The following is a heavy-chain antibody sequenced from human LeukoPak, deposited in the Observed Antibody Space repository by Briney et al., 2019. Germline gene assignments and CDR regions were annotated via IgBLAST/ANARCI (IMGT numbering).Heavy chain of an antibody. CDR3: ARGLTAALDY. CDR2: IYYSGST. D-gene: IGHD6-13*01. CDR1: GYSISSGYY. J-gene: IGHJ4*02. Sequence: SETLSLTCTVSGYSISSGYYWGWTRQPPGKGLEWIGYIYYSGSTNYNPSLKSRVTISVDTSKNQFSLKLSSVTAADTAVYYCARGLTAALDYWGQGTLVTVSS. V-gene: IGHV4-61*01.